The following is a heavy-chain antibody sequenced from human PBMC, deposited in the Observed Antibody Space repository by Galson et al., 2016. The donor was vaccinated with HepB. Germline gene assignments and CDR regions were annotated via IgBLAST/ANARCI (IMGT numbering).Heavy chain of an antibody. CDR3: TRGGSSGSPVAFDI. CDR2: IRSKANSYAT. V-gene: IGHV3-73*01. Sequence: LRLSCAASGFTFSGSPIHWVRQASGKGLEWVGRIRSKANSYATAYAASVKGRFTISRDDSKNTAYLQMNSLKTEDTAVYYCTRGGSSGSPVAFDIWGQGTRVTVSS. CDR1: GFTFSGSP. D-gene: IGHD3-22*01. J-gene: IGHJ3*02.